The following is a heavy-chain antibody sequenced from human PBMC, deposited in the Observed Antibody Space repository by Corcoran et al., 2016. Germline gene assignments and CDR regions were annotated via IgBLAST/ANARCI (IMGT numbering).Heavy chain of an antibody. CDR2: ISYDGSNK. J-gene: IGHJ6*02. D-gene: IGHD2-15*01. V-gene: IGHV3-30*18. Sequence: QVQLVESGGGVVQPGRSLRLSCAASGFTFSSYGMHWVRQAPGKGLEWVAVISYDGSNKYYADSVKGRFTISRDNSKNTLYLQMNSRRAEDTSVYYCSKDRTVVPRYYGMDVWGQGTTVTVSS. CDR1: GFTFSSYG. CDR3: SKDRTVVPRYYGMDV.